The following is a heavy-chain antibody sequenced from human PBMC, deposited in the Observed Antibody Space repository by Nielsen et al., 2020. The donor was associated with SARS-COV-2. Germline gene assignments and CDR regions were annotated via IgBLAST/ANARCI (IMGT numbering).Heavy chain of an antibody. CDR2: IRSKANSYAT. V-gene: IGHV3-73*01. CDR1: GFSFSGST. Sequence: GGSLRLSCAASGFSFSGSTMHWVRQASGKGLEWVGRIRSKANSYATGFAASVKGRFTISRDDSKNTAYLQMNSLKTEDTAVYYCTRPGYFSSSSSDGDYWGQGTLVTVSS. CDR3: TRPGYFSSSSSDGDY. J-gene: IGHJ4*02. D-gene: IGHD6-6*01.